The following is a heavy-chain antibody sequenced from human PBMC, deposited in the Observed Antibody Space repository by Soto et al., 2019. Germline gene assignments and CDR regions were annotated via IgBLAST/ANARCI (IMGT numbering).Heavy chain of an antibody. CDR2: LSASSDNT. J-gene: IGHJ4*02. Sequence: PVGSQSRSCAASRFNFSIYAMPWVRQAPGKGLEWVSSLSASSDNTYYADSVKGRFTISRDNSKNSLYLQMNSLRAEDTAVYYCARTDGPGPFDYWGQGNLVTFSS. V-gene: IGHV3-23*01. CDR3: ARTDGPGPFDY. CDR1: RFNFSIYA.